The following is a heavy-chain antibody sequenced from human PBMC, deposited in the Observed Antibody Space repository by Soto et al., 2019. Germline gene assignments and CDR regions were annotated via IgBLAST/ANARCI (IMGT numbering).Heavy chain of an antibody. CDR1: GLTFGDYA. Sequence: GSLRLSCTASGLTFGDYAMSWVRQAPGKGLEWVGFIRSKAYGGTTEYAASVKGRFTISRDDSKSIAYLQMNSLKTEDTAVYYCTRERHIAAAGTLDYWGQGTLVTVSS. V-gene: IGHV3-49*04. J-gene: IGHJ4*02. D-gene: IGHD6-13*01. CDR3: TRERHIAAAGTLDY. CDR2: IRSKAYGGTT.